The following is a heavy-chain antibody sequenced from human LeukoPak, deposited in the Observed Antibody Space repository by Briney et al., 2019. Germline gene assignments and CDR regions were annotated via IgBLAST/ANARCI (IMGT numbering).Heavy chain of an antibody. CDR3: ATYGSGSYRFDP. CDR2: IHHSVST. V-gene: IGHV4-31*03. Sequence: PSETLSLTCTVSGGSISSGNYYWSWIRQHPGKGLEWIGYIHHSVSTYYNPSLKSRVIISVDTSKNQFSLKLNSVTAADTAVYYCATYGSGSYRFDPWGQGTLVTVSS. D-gene: IGHD3-10*01. CDR1: GGSISSGNYY. J-gene: IGHJ5*02.